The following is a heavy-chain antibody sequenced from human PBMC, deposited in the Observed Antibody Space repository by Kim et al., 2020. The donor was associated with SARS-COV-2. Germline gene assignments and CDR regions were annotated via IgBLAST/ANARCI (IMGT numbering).Heavy chain of an antibody. CDR3: AKATNMGTMVQGVIVWRPQNNSYDYGMDV. Sequence: GGSLRLSCAASGFTFDDYSMHWVRQAPGKGLEWVSGISWNSGSIAYADSVKGRFTISRDNAKTSMYLQMNSMRAEDTALSYCAKATNMGTMVQGVIVWRPQNNSYDYGMDVWGQGPTVTVSS. CDR1: GFTFDDYS. D-gene: IGHD3-10*01. J-gene: IGHJ6*02. CDR2: ISWNSGSI. V-gene: IGHV3-9*01.